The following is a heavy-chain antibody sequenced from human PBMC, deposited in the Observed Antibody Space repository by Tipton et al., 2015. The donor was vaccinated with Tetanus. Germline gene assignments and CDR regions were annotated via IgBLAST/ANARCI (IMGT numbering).Heavy chain of an antibody. V-gene: IGHV3-7*03. CDR1: GLSFSSYT. D-gene: IGHD2-8*01. CDR2: MKQDGSEI. Sequence: SLRLSCVASGLSFSSYTMSWVRQAPGKGLEWVATMKQDGSEIKYVDSVTGRFTISRDNAKNSLYLQLNSLRAEGTAVYYCVRGGMMYADYWGQGTLVTVSS. CDR3: VRGGMMYADY. J-gene: IGHJ4*02.